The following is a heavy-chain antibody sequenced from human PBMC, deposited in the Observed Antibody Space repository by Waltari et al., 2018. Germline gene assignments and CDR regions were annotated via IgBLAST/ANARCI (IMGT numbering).Heavy chain of an antibody. CDR1: GGSISSGSYC. D-gene: IGHD6-13*01. Sequence: QVQRQESGPGLVKPSPTLSLPCPLPGGSISSGSYCCRWNRQPAGTGLDWIGYIYTSGSTNYNPSLKSRVTISVDTSKNQFSLKLSSVTAADTAVYYCARDRGGPFGRASAGPGMDVWVQGTTVTVSS. V-gene: IGHV4-61*09. J-gene: IGHJ6*02. CDR3: ARDRGGPFGRASAGPGMDV. CDR2: IYTSGST.